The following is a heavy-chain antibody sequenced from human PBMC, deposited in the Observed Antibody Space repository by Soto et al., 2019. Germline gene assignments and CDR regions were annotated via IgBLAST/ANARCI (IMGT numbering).Heavy chain of an antibody. CDR3: AKDAVAYNGEWDWFDL. J-gene: IGHJ5*02. D-gene: IGHD3-10*01. CDR2: IGGSGSSA. V-gene: IGHV3-23*01. Sequence: EVQLLESGGGLVQPGGSLRLSCAASGFTFKNFAVSWVRQAPGKGMEWVSAIGGSGSSANYADSVKGRFTVSRDDSKSTQAHQMSGLKVDDTALYYCAKDAVAYNGEWDWFDLWGQGTLVTVSS. CDR1: GFTFKNFA.